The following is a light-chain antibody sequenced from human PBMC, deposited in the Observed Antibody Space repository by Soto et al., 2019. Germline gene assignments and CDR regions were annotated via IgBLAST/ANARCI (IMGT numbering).Light chain of an antibody. Sequence: QSVLPQPPSASGTPGQRVAISCSGSSSNIGSNAVNWYQHLPGTAPKLLIYSNNLRPSGVPDRFSGSNSDTSASLAISGLQSEDEADYYCAAWDDSLSGYVFGAGTKLTVL. CDR2: SNN. CDR1: SSNIGSNA. J-gene: IGLJ1*01. V-gene: IGLV1-44*01. CDR3: AAWDDSLSGYV.